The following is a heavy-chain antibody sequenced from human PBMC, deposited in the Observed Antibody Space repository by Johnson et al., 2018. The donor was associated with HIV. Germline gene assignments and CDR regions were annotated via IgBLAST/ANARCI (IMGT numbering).Heavy chain of an antibody. Sequence: ADSVKGRFTISRDNSKRRLYLQMNSLGAGDTAVYYCARRARDTSTWYAPFYDAFDIWGQGTMVTVSS. CDR3: ARRARDTSTWYAPFYDAFDI. V-gene: IGHV3-30*13. D-gene: IGHD6-13*01. J-gene: IGHJ3*02.